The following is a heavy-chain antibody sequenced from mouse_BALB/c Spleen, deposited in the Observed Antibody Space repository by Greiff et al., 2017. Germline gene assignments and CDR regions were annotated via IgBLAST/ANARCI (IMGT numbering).Heavy chain of an antibody. CDR1: GFTFSSFG. CDR2: ISSGSSTI. CDR3: ARGDLDY. Sequence: DVKLVESGGGLVQPGGSRKLSCAASGFTFSSFGMHWVRQAPEKGLEWVAYISSGSSTIYYADTVKGRFTISRDNPKNTLFLQMTSLRSEDTAMYYCARGDLDYWGQGTSVTVSS. J-gene: IGHJ4*01. V-gene: IGHV5-17*02.